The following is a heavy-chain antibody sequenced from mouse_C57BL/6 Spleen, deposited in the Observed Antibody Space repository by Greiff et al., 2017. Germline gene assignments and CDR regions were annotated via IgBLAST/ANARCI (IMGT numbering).Heavy chain of an antibody. Sequence: QVQLKEPGAELVKPGASVKLSCTASGYTFTSYWMHWVKQRPGQGLEWIGMIHPNSGSTNYNEKFKSKATLTVDKSSSTAYMQLSSLTSEDSAVYYCARQGYSKNWYFDVWGTGTTVTVSS. CDR1: GYTFTSYW. D-gene: IGHD2-5*01. CDR3: ARQGYSKNWYFDV. V-gene: IGHV1-64*01. J-gene: IGHJ1*03. CDR2: IHPNSGST.